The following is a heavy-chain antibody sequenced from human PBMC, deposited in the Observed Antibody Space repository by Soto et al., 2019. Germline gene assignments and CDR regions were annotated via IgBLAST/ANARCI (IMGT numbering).Heavy chain of an antibody. CDR2: VYPSGHT. Sequence: PSETLSLTCAVSGDSISSYSWNWIRQTAGRGLEWIGRVYPSGHTQYRSSFETRVTVSVDMSTNQFFPELRSVTAADTAVYYCARESGENWSYEAYWGEGAKVTVYS. CDR1: GDSISSYS. V-gene: IGHV4-4*07. J-gene: IGHJ4*02. CDR3: ARESGENWSYEAY. D-gene: IGHD1-7*01.